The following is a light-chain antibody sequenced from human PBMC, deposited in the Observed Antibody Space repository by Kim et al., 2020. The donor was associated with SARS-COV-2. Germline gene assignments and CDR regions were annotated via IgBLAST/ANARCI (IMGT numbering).Light chain of an antibody. V-gene: IGLV2-8*01. J-gene: IGLJ3*02. CDR3: SSYAGSNNGV. Sequence: GQSVTSSCTGYSSDVGRYDYVSWYQQHPGKAPKLMIYEVSQRPSGVPDRFSGSKSGNTASLTVSGLQAEDEADYYCSSYAGSNNGVFGGGTKLTVL. CDR2: EVS. CDR1: SSDVGRYDY.